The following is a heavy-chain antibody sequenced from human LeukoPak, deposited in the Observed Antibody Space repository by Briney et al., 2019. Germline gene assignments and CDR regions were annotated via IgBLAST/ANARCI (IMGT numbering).Heavy chain of an antibody. J-gene: IGHJ5*02. D-gene: IGHD6-13*01. CDR3: AREYSSSWYEWFDP. Sequence: ASVKVSCKASGYTFTSYGISWVRQAPGQGLEWMGWISAYNGNTNYAQKLQGRVTMTTDTSTSTAYMELRSLRSDDTAVYYCAREYSSSWYEWFDPWGQGTLVTVSS. V-gene: IGHV1-18*01. CDR1: GYTFTSYG. CDR2: ISAYNGNT.